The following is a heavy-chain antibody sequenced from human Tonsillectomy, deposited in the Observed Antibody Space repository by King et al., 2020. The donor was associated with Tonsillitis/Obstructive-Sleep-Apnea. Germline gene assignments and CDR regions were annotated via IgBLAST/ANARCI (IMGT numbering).Heavy chain of an antibody. Sequence: VQLVESGGGLVKPGGSLRLSYAASGFTFSSYNMNWVRQAPGKGLEWVSSISSSSSYIYYADSVKGRFTISRDNAKNSLYLQMNSLRAEDTAVYYCARGGYCSGGSCYRTNDYWGQGTLVTVSS. J-gene: IGHJ4*02. D-gene: IGHD2-15*01. CDR1: GFTFSSYN. CDR3: ARGGYCSGGSCYRTNDY. V-gene: IGHV3-21*01. CDR2: ISSSSSYI.